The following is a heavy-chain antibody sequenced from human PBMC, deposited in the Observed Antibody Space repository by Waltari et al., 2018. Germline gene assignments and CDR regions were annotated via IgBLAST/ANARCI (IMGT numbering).Heavy chain of an antibody. J-gene: IGHJ4*02. CDR1: GFTFSSYA. D-gene: IGHD3-16*02. CDR3: AKDYRYYDYVWGSYRSDYYFDY. V-gene: IGHV3-23*01. Sequence: EVQLLESGGGLVQPGGSLRLSCAASGFTFSSYAMSWVRPAPGTGLALVSAISGSGGSTYYADSVKGRFTISRDNSKNTLYLQMNSLRAEDTAVYYCAKDYRYYDYVWGSYRSDYYFDYWGQGTLVTVSS. CDR2: ISGSGGST.